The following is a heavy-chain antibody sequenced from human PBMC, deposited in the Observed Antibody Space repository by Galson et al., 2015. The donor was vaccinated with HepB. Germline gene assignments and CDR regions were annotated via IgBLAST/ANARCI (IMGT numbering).Heavy chain of an antibody. CDR2: IYYIGST. V-gene: IGHV4-30-4*01. D-gene: IGHD4-17*01. Sequence: TLSLTCTVSGGPISSGDYYWSWIRQPPGKGLEWIGYIYYIGSTYYNPSLKSRVTISLDTSKNQFSLKLSSVTAADTAVYHCARVTVTTSGWFDPWGQGTLVTVSS. J-gene: IGHJ5*02. CDR3: ARVTVTTSGWFDP. CDR1: GGPISSGDYY.